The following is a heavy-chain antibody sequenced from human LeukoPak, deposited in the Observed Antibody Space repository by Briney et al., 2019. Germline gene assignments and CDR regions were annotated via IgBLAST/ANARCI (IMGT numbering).Heavy chain of an antibody. CDR2: INHSGST. CDR1: GTSVSSANYS. Sequence: SETLSLTCTVSGTSVSSANYSWSWIRQPPGKGLEWIGEINHSGSTNYNPSLKSRVTISVDTSKNQFSLKLSSVTAADTAVYYCARESYAHIVVVTAIPRWYSDLWGRGTLVTVSS. D-gene: IGHD2-21*02. J-gene: IGHJ2*01. CDR3: ARESYAHIVVVTAIPRWYSDL. V-gene: IGHV4-39*07.